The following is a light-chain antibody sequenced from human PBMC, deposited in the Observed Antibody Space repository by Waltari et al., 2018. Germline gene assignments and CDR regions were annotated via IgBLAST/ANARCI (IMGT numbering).Light chain of an antibody. J-gene: IGKJ1*01. CDR2: KAS. Sequence: DIQITQSPSTLSASVGDRVTITCRASQSISSWLAWYQQKPGKAPKLLIYKASSVASGVTSRCSGSGSRTEFTLTISSLQTDGFATYYCQQYKSYARTFGQGTKVEIK. CDR3: QQYKSYART. CDR1: QSISSW. V-gene: IGKV1-5*03.